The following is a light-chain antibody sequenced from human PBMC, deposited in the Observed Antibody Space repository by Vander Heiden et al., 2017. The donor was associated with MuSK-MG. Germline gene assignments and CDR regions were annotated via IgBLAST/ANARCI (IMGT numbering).Light chain of an antibody. CDR1: ALTKKD. J-gene: IGLJ3*02. Sequence: SYELTQPPAVSVSLGQMATITCSVDALTKKDAFVYQQKQGQCPVLVIYKDSERHSGIPERFSGSSSGTIGTMTISGVQAEDEADYYCRSADSRGTYSWVFGGGTKLTVL. V-gene: IGLV3-16*01. CDR3: RSADSRGTYSWV. CDR2: KDS.